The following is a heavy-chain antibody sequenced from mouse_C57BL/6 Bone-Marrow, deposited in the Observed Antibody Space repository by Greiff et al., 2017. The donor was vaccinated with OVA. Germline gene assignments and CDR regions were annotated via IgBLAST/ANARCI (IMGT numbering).Heavy chain of an antibody. CDR1: GFTFSDYG. CDR3: ARNYYYAMDY. CDR2: ISSGSSTI. J-gene: IGHJ4*01. Sequence: DVKLVESGGGLVKPGGSLKLSCAASGFTFSDYGMHWVRQAPEKGLEWVAYISSGSSTIYYADKVKGRFTISRDNAKNTLFLQMTSLRSEDTAMYYCARNYYYAMDYWGQGTSVTVSS. V-gene: IGHV5-17*01.